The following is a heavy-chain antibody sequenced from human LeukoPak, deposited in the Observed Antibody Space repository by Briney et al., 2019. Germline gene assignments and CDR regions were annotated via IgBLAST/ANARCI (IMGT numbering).Heavy chain of an antibody. CDR1: RFTVSSNY. CDR3: ARDEAVADAFDI. CDR2: IYSGGST. Sequence: GGSLRLSCAASRFTVSSNYMSWVRQAPGKGLEWVSVIYSGGSTYYADSVKGRFTISRDNSKNTLYLQMNSLRAEDTAVYYCARDEAVADAFDIWGQGTMVTVSS. V-gene: IGHV3-66*01. D-gene: IGHD6-19*01. J-gene: IGHJ3*02.